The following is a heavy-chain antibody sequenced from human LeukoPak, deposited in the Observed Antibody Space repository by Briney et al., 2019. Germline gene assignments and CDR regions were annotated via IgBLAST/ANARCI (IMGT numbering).Heavy chain of an antibody. CDR3: AGSRHIVVVTARVAFDI. D-gene: IGHD2-21*02. CDR2: IYYSGST. J-gene: IGHJ3*02. V-gene: IGHV4-39*01. CDR1: GGSISSSSYY. Sequence: ASETLSLTCTVSGGSISSSSYYWGWIRQPPGKGLEWIGSIYYSGSTYYNPSLKSRVTISVDTSKNQFSLKLSSVTAADTAVYYCAGSRHIVVVTARVAFDIWGQGTMVTVSS.